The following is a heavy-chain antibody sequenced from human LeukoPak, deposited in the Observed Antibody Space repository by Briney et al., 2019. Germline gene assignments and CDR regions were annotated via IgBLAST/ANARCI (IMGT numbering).Heavy chain of an antibody. CDR3: AKDSVWFGDLLGGMDV. CDR1: GFTFSKYG. J-gene: IGHJ6*02. CDR2: ISYDGNDK. V-gene: IGHV3-30*18. D-gene: IGHD3-10*01. Sequence: GGSLRLSCVASGFTFSKYGMHWVRQAPGKGLEWVAVISYDGNDKYYADSVKGRFTISRDISKNTLYLQMDTLRTEDTAVYYCAKDSVWFGDLLGGMDVWGQGTTVTVSS.